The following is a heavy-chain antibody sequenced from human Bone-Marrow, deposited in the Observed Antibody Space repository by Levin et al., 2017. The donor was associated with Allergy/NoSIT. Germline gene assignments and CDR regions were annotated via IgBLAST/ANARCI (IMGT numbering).Heavy chain of an antibody. V-gene: IGHV4-30-4*01. CDR3: AREENYYGSGSYYNGAGY. D-gene: IGHD3-10*01. CDR2: IYYSGST. J-gene: IGHJ4*02. Sequence: SETLSLTCTVSGGSISSGDYYWSWIRQPPGKGLEWIGYIYYSGSTYYNPSLKSRVTISVDTSKNQFSLKLSSVTAADTAVYYCAREENYYGSGSYYNGAGYWGQGTLVTVSS. CDR1: GGSISSGDYY.